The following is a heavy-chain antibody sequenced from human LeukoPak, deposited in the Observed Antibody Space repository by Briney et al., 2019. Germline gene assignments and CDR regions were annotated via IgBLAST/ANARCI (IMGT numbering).Heavy chain of an antibody. V-gene: IGHV4-30-2*01. CDR2: IYHSGST. J-gene: IGHJ4*02. D-gene: IGHD6-6*01. CDR3: ARDNSSSLSY. CDR1: GGSISSGDYY. Sequence: SETLSLTCPVSGGSISSGDYYWSWIRQPPGKGLEWIGYIYHSGSTYYNPSLKSRVTISVDRSKNQFSLKLSSVTAADTAVYYCARDNSSSLSYWGQGTLVTVSS.